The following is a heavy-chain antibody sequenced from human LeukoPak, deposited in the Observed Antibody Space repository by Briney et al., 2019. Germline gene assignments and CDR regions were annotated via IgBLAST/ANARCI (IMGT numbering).Heavy chain of an antibody. CDR3: ARIAARRIDAFDI. CDR1: GGSFSGYY. J-gene: IGHJ3*02. Sequence: SETLSLTCAVYGGSFSGYYWSWIRQPPGKGLEWIGEINHSGSTSYNPSLQSRVTISVDTSKNQFSLKLSSVTAADTAVYYCARIAARRIDAFDIWGQGTMVTVSS. CDR2: INHSGST. V-gene: IGHV4-34*01. D-gene: IGHD6-6*01.